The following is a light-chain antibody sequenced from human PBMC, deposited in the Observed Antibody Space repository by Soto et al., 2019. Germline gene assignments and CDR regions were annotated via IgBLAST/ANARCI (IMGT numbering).Light chain of an antibody. V-gene: IGKV3-20*01. CDR1: QSVSSSY. CDR2: GAS. J-gene: IGKJ1*01. CDR3: QQYGSSPRT. Sequence: VVLTQSPATLSVSPGDRATLSCRASQSVSSSYLAWYKQKPGQAPRVVIYGASSRATGIPDRFSGSGSGTEFTLTISRLEPEDFAVYYCQQYGSSPRTFGQGTKVDIK.